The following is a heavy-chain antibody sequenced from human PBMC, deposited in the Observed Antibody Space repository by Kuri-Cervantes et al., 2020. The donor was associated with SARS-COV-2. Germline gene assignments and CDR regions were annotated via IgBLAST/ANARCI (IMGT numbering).Heavy chain of an antibody. CDR1: GFTFSSYW. CDR2: IKQDGSEK. Sequence: GGSLRLSCAASGFTFSSYWMSWVRQAPGKGLEWVANIKQDGSEKYYVDSVKGRFTISRDNAKNSLYLQMNSLRAEDTAVYYCARDRDYGSGFYGMDVWGQGTTVTVSS. J-gene: IGHJ6*02. CDR3: ARDRDYGSGFYGMDV. D-gene: IGHD3-10*01. V-gene: IGHV3-7*01.